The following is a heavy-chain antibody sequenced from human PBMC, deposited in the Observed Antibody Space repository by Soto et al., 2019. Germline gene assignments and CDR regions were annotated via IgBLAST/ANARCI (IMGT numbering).Heavy chain of an antibody. CDR3: ARGSGGSGSYSFDY. Sequence: PSETLSLTCTVSGGSISSGGYYWSWIRQPPGKGLEWIGEINHSGSTNYNPSLKSRVTISVDTSKNQFSLKLSSVTAADTAVYYCARGSGGSGSYSFDYWGQGTLVTVSS. D-gene: IGHD3-10*01. J-gene: IGHJ4*02. V-gene: IGHV4-39*07. CDR2: INHSGST. CDR1: GGSISSGGYY.